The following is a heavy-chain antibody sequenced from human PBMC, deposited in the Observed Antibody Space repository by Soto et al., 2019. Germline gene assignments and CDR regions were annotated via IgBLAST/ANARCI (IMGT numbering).Heavy chain of an antibody. CDR2: IIPIFGTA. CDR3: ARDLLSAVIRRTGPNWFAP. D-gene: IGHD3-16*02. V-gene: IGHV1-69*06. CDR1: GGTFNSYG. Sequence: QVQLVQSGAEVKKPGSSVTVSCKASGGTFNSYGISWVRQAPGQGLEWMEGIIPIFGTANYAQRFQGRITITAGTSRTTAYMELGSLRSEDTAVYYCARDLLSAVIRRTGPNWFAPWGQGSLVTVSS. J-gene: IGHJ5*02.